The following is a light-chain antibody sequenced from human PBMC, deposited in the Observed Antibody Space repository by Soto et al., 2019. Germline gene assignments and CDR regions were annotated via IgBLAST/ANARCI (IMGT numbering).Light chain of an antibody. J-gene: IGLJ2*01. Sequence: QLVLTQSPSASASLGASVKLTCTLSSGHSTYAIAWHQQQPEKGPRYLMKLNSDGSHTKGDGIPDRFSGSSSGAERYLTISSLQSEDEADYYCQTWVTANQVFGGGTKLTVL. CDR1: SGHSTYA. CDR2: LNSDGSH. CDR3: QTWVTANQV. V-gene: IGLV4-69*01.